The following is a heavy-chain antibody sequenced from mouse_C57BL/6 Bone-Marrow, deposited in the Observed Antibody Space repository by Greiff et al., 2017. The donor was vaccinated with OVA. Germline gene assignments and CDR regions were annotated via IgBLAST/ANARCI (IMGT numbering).Heavy chain of an antibody. CDR1: GFSLSTSGMG. CDR3: ARFYDGYYYWYFDV. J-gene: IGHJ1*03. CDR2: IYWDDDK. V-gene: IGHV8-12*01. D-gene: IGHD2-3*01. Sequence: QVTLKESGPGILQSSQTLSLTCSFSGFSLSTSGMGVSWIRQPSGKGLEWLAHIYWDDDKRYNPSLKSRLPISKDTSRNQVFLKLTSVDTADTATYYCARFYDGYYYWYFDVWGTGTTVTVSS.